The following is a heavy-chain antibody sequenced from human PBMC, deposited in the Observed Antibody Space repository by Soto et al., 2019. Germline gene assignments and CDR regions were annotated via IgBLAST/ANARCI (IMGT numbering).Heavy chain of an antibody. CDR2: INHRGST. V-gene: IGHV4-34*01. Sequence: QVQLQQWGAGLWKPSETLSLTCAVYGGSFSGYYWSWIRQPPGKGLEWIGEINHRGSTTYNPSLKSRVTISVDTSKNQFSLKVSSVTAADTAVYYCARGRDSSSTFSHYYGLDVWGQGTKVTVSS. J-gene: IGHJ6*02. D-gene: IGHD6-6*01. CDR3: ARGRDSSSTFSHYYGLDV. CDR1: GGSFSGYY.